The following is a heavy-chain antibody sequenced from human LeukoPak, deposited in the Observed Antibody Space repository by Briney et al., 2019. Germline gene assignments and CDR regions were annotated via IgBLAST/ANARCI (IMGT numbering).Heavy chain of an antibody. CDR1: GYTFTNYY. J-gene: IGHJ5*02. Sequence: ASVKVSCKASGYTFTNYYMDWVRQAPGQGLEWMGVINPSDGSTIYAQKFRGRFTMTTDTSTSTVYMELSSLRSDDTAVYYCARALGSGWYRKFDPWGQGTLVTVSS. CDR3: ARALGSGWYRKFDP. CDR2: INPSDGST. D-gene: IGHD6-19*01. V-gene: IGHV1-46*01.